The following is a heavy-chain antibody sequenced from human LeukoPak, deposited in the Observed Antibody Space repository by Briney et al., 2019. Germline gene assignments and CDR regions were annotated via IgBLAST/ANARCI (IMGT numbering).Heavy chain of an antibody. V-gene: IGHV4-39*01. D-gene: IGHD3-22*01. Sequence: SETLSLTCTVSGGSINSGSHYWGWLRQPPGKGLEWIGSIYYTGKTYYNPSLKSRATMSVDTSKNHFSLTLSSVTAADTALYFCARRRYYDSSGYLEWDQGNLVTVSS. CDR3: ARRRYYDSSGYLE. CDR1: GGSINSGSHY. CDR2: IYYTGKT. J-gene: IGHJ1*01.